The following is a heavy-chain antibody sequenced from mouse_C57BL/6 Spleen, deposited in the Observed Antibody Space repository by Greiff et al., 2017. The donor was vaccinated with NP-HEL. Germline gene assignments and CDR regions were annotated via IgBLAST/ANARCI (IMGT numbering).Heavy chain of an antibody. Sequence: QVQLQQSGAELVRPGASVKLSCKASGYTFTDYYINWVKQRPGQGLEWIARIYPGSGNTYYNEKFKGKATLTAEKSSSTAYMQLSSLTSEDSAVYFCAGYYGNYLAWFAYWGQGTLVTVSA. D-gene: IGHD2-1*01. CDR3: AGYYGNYLAWFAY. CDR1: GYTFTDYY. J-gene: IGHJ3*01. V-gene: IGHV1-76*01. CDR2: IYPGSGNT.